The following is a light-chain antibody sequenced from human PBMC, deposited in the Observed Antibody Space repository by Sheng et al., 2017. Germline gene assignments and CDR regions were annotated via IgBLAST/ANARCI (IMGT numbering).Light chain of an antibody. CDR1: QSVFYSSTNRDY. CDR2: WAS. V-gene: IGKV4-1*01. CDR3: QQYFNAPQT. J-gene: IGKJ1*01. Sequence: DIVMTQSPESLAVSLGERATINCKSSQSVFYSSTNRDYLAWYQQKPGQPPKLLIFWASTRESGVPDRFSGSGSGTDFTLSISSLQAEDVAVYYCQQYFNAPQTFGQGTKVEIK.